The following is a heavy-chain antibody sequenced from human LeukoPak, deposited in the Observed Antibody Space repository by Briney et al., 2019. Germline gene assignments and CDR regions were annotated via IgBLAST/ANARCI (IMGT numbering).Heavy chain of an antibody. CDR3: AREVVPAAIHAFDI. CDR1: GGTFSSYA. V-gene: IGHV1-69*13. CDR2: IIPIFGTA. Sequence: SVKVSCKASGGTFSSYAISWVRQAPGQGLGWMGGIIPIFGTANYAQKFQGRVTITADESTSTAYMELSSLRSEDTAVYYCAREVVPAAIHAFDIWGQGTMVTVSS. J-gene: IGHJ3*02. D-gene: IGHD2-2*02.